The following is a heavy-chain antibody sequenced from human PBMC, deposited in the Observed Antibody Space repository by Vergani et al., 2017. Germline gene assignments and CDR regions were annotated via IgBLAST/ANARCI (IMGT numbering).Heavy chain of an antibody. J-gene: IGHJ4*02. D-gene: IGHD3-3*01. V-gene: IGHV3-20*04. CDR3: ARERNAYCDFWGGYYTQYDLGY. CDR1: GFTFTSYG. CDR2: SNWNGGST. Sequence: EVQLLESGGGLVQPGESLRLSCTVSGFTFTSYGMSWVRQAPGKGLAWVSGSNWNGGSTGYADSVKGRFTISRDNAKNSLYLQMNSLRAEDTALYYRARERNAYCDFWGGYYTQYDLGYWGQGTLVSVSS.